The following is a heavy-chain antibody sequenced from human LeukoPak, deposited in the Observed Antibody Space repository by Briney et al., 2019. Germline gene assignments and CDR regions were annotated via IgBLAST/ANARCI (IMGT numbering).Heavy chain of an antibody. D-gene: IGHD3-10*01. CDR1: GFTFSSYA. Sequence: GGSLRLSCAASGFTFSSYAMSRVRQAPGKGLEWVSAISGSGGSTYYADSVKGRFTISRDNSKNTLYLQMNSLRAEDTAVYYCAKRSYGSGSYYNNPPYYFDYWGQGTLVTVSS. J-gene: IGHJ4*02. V-gene: IGHV3-23*01. CDR3: AKRSYGSGSYYNNPPYYFDY. CDR2: ISGSGGST.